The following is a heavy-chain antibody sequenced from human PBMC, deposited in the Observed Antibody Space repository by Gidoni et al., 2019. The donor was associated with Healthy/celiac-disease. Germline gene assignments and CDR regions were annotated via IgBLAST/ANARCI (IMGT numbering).Heavy chain of an antibody. CDR2: IRSKAYGGTT. D-gene: IGHD5-18*01. Sequence: EVQLVASGGGLVKPGRSLRLSCTASGFTFGDSAIIWFAQAPGEGLEWVGFIRSKAYGGTTEYAASVKGRFTISRDDSKSIAYLQMNSLKTEDTAVYYCTRAMADTAMVQPYYYYYGMDVWGQGTTVTVSS. CDR1: GFTFGDSA. CDR3: TRAMADTAMVQPYYYYYGMDV. J-gene: IGHJ6*02. V-gene: IGHV3-49*05.